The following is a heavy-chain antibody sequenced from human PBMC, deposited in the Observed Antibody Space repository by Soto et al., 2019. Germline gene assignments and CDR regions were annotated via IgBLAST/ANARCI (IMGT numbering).Heavy chain of an antibody. CDR2: IKRKIDGETT. Sequence: EVQLVESGGGMVMPGGCLRVSCAASGVTFNDAWMTWIRQAPGKGLQCVGRIKRKIDGETTDYAAPVKGRFTISRDDSKNTLYLQMNSLKVEDTAMYYCVTDRGGGMDVWGQGTTVTVSS. CDR3: VTDRGGGMDV. V-gene: IGHV3-15*01. CDR1: GVTFNDAW. D-gene: IGHD3-10*01. J-gene: IGHJ6*01.